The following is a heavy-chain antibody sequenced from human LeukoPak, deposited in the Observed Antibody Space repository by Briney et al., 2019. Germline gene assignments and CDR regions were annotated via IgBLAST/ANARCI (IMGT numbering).Heavy chain of an antibody. D-gene: IGHD2-2*01. CDR3: ARSGCSSTSCYRWYYFDY. V-gene: IGHV4-34*01. CDR1: GGSFSGYY. J-gene: IGHJ4*02. Sequence: SETLSLTCAVYGGSFSGYYWSWIRQPPGKGLEWIGEINHSGSTNYNPSLKSRVTISVDTSKNQFSLKLSSVSAADTAVYYCARSGCSSTSCYRWYYFDYWGQGTLVTVSS. CDR2: INHSGST.